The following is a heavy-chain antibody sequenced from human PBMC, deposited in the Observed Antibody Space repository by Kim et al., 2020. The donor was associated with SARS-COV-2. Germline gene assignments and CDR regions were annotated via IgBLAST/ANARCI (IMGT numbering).Heavy chain of an antibody. V-gene: IGHV1-46*01. CDR1: GYTFTSYY. J-gene: IGHJ4*02. D-gene: IGHD2-21*02. CDR2: INPSGGST. CDR3: AREVRRDCGGDNCYFDY. Sequence: ASVKVSCKASGYTFTSYYMHWVRQAPGQGLEWMGIINPSGGSTSYAQKFQGRVTMTRDTSTSTVYMELSSLRSEDTAVYYCAREVRRDCGGDNCYFDYWGQGTLVTVSS.